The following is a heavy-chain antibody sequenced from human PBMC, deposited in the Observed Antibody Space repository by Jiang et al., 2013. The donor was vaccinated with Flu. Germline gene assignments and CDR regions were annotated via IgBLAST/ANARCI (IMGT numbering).Heavy chain of an antibody. V-gene: IGHV4-59*08. CDR2: IYDIETT. CDR1: GGSIRGYY. J-gene: IGHJ5*02. D-gene: IGHD5/OR15-5a*01. CDR3: ARHSGPNSVLFWFDP. Sequence: GSGLVKPSETLSLTCTVSGGSIRGYYWSWIRQSPGKGLEWIAYIYDIETTYYNPSLKSRVTISADTSKNQFSLRLNSLTAADTAVYFCARHSGPNSVLFWFDPWGQGTLVTVSS.